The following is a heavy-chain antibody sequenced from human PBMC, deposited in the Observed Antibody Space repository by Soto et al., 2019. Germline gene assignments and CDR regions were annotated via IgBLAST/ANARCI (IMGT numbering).Heavy chain of an antibody. J-gene: IGHJ5*02. CDR1: GFTFSSYE. V-gene: IGHV3-48*03. CDR2: ISSSGSTI. CDR3: ARDLRYYDSSGYYNWFDP. D-gene: IGHD3-22*01. Sequence: SLRLSCAASGFTFSSYEMNWVRQAPGKGLEWVSYISSSGSTIYYADSVKGRFTISRDNAKNSLYLQMNSLRAEDTAVYYCARDLRYYDSSGYYNWFDPWGQGTLVTVSS.